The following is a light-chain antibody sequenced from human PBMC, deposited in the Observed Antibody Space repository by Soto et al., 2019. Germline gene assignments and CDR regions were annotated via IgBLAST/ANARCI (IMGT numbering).Light chain of an antibody. CDR3: QQSYSTPRT. CDR1: QSISSY. V-gene: IGKV1-39*01. J-gene: IGKJ1*01. Sequence: DIQMTQSPSSLSASVGDRDTITCRSSQSISSYLHWYQHKXXXAPKVLIYGASSLQSGVPSRFSGSGSGTDFTLTISSLQPEDFATYYCQQSYSTPRTFGQGTKVEIK. CDR2: GAS.